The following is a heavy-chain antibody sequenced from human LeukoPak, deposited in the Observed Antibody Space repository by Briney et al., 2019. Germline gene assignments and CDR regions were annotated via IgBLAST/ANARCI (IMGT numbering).Heavy chain of an antibody. Sequence: ASVKVSCTASGYTFTSYGISWVRQAPGQGLEWMGWISAYNGNTNYAQKLQGRVTMTTDTSTSTAYMELRSLRSDDTAVYYCARDVTAAAGKGAFDYWGQGTLVTVSS. D-gene: IGHD6-13*01. CDR2: ISAYNGNT. CDR3: ARDVTAAAGKGAFDY. V-gene: IGHV1-18*01. J-gene: IGHJ4*02. CDR1: GYTFTSYG.